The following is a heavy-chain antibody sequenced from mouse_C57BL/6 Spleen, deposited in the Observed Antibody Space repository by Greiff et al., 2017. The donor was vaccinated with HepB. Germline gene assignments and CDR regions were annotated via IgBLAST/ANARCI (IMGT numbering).Heavy chain of an antibody. J-gene: IGHJ3*01. CDR2: IYPGDGDT. Sequence: VQLQQSGPELVKPGASVKISCKASGYAFSSSWMNWVKQRPGKGLEWIGRIYPGDGDTNYNGKFKGKATLTADKSSSTAYMHLSSLTSEDSAVYCCARDSSGYGAWFAYWGQGTLVTVSA. D-gene: IGHD3-2*02. CDR1: GYAFSSSW. V-gene: IGHV1-82*01. CDR3: ARDSSGYGAWFAY.